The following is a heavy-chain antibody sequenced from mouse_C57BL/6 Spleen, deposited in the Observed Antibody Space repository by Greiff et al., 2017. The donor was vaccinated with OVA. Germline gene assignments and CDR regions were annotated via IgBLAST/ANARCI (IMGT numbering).Heavy chain of an antibody. J-gene: IGHJ4*01. CDR2: IDPSDSET. CDR1: GYTFTSYW. CDR3: ARTVVATSNYAMDY. Sequence: VQLQQPGAELVRPGSSVKLSCKASGYTFTSYWMHWVKQRPIQGLEWIGNIDPSDSETHYNQKFKDKATLTVDKSSSTAYMQLSSLTSEDSAVYYCARTVVATSNYAMDYWGQGTSVTVSS. V-gene: IGHV1-52*01. D-gene: IGHD1-1*01.